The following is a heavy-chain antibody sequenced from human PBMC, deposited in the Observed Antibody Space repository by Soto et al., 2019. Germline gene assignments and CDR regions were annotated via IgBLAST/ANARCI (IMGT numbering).Heavy chain of an antibody. CDR3: ARWALGYCTTGVCYSDY. Sequence: SETLSLTCTVSGGSIGSSSFYWGWIRQPPGKGLEWIGSIYYSGSTYYSPSLQSRVTISADTSKNQFSLKLTSVTAADTAVYYCARWALGYCTTGVCYSDYWGQGTLVTAPQ. D-gene: IGHD2-8*01. J-gene: IGHJ4*02. CDR1: GGSIGSSSFY. V-gene: IGHV4-39*07. CDR2: IYYSGST.